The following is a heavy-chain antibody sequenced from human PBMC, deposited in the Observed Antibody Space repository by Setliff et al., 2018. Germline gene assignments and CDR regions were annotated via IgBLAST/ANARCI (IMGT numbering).Heavy chain of an antibody. Sequence: GGSLRLSCTASGLSYTNDWVSWVRQAPGKGLEWLASINPHGSEKYYADSVEGRFTISRDNAKNSLSLQMNNLRTEDTAVYYCFGAGTCSYWGQGTQVTVSS. J-gene: IGHJ4*02. CDR3: FGAGTCSY. D-gene: IGHD3-10*01. CDR2: INPHGSEK. V-gene: IGHV3-7*01. CDR1: GLSYTNDW.